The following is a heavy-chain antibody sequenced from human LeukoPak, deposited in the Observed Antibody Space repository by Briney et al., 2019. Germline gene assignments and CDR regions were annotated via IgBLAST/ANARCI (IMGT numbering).Heavy chain of an antibody. Sequence: ASVKVSCKASGYTFTGYYMHWVRQAPGQGLEWMGWINSNSGGTNYAQKFQGRVTMTRDTSISTAYMELSRLRSDDMAVYYCASLFLTEDYGGNSGWGQGTLVTVSS. CDR3: ASLFLTEDYGGNSG. D-gene: IGHD4-23*01. V-gene: IGHV1-2*02. J-gene: IGHJ4*02. CDR1: GYTFTGYY. CDR2: INSNSGGT.